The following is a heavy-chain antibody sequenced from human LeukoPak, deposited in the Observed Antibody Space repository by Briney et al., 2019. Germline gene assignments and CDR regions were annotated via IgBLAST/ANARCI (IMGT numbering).Heavy chain of an antibody. V-gene: IGHV3-11*04. CDR2: ISSSGSTI. CDR1: GFTFSDYY. D-gene: IGHD1-26*01. CDR3: ARDSGSYPVYYFDY. Sequence: KSGGSLRLSCAASGFTFSDYYMSWIRQAPGKGLEWVSYISSSGSTIYYADSVKGRFTISRDNAKNSLYLQMNSLRAEDTAVYYCARDSGSYPVYYFDYWGQGTLVTVSS. J-gene: IGHJ4*02.